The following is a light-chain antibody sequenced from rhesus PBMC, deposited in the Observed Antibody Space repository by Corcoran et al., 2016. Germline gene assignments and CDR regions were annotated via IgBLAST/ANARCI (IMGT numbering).Light chain of an antibody. CDR1: QGISSY. Sequence: DIQMTQSPSSLSASVGDTVTITCRASQGISSYLNWFQQKPGKAPKLLIYDASSLESGVPSRFSGSGIGTDYTLTISSLQPEDIATYYCQQYNNSPLTCGGGTKVEIK. J-gene: IGKJ4*01. CDR3: QQYNNSPLT. V-gene: IGKV1-28*02. CDR2: DAS.